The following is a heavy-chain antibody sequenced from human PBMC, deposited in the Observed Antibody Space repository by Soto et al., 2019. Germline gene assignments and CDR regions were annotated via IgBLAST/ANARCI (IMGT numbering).Heavy chain of an antibody. J-gene: IGHJ3*02. V-gene: IGHV3-23*01. CDR1: GFTFRSYA. CDR2: ISAGGSNT. CDR3: AKKGPPRDAFDI. Sequence: EVQLLESGGGLVQPGGSLRLSCAVSGFTFRSYAMSWVRQAPGKGPEWVSVISAGGSNTYYAESVKGRFTISRDNSQNALYLQMNSLRDEDTAVYYCAKKGPPRDAFDIWGQGTMVTVS.